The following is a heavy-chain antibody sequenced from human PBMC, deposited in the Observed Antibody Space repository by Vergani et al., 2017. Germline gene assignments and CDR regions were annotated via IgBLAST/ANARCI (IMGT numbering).Heavy chain of an antibody. J-gene: IGHJ6*02. V-gene: IGHV3-53*04. CDR3: ARDRVDIVATTTYYYDYDGMDV. D-gene: IGHD5-12*01. CDR1: GFTVSSNY. Sequence: EVQLVESGGGLVQPGGSLRLSCAASGFTVSSNYMSWVRQAPGKGLEWVSVIYSGGSTYYADSVKGRFTISRHNSKNTLYLQMNSLRAEDTAVYYCARDRVDIVATTTYYYDYDGMDVWGQ. CDR2: IYSGGST.